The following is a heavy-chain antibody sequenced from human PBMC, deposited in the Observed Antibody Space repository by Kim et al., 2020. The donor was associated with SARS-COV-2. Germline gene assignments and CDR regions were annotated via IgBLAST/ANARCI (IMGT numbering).Heavy chain of an antibody. CDR3: ARVGYDSSGYCLDY. D-gene: IGHD3-22*01. V-gene: IGHV4-34*01. CDR2: ISHSGST. J-gene: IGHJ4*02. Sequence: SETLSLTCAVYGGSFSGYYWSWIRQPPGKGLEWIGEISHSGSTNYNPSLKSRVTISVDTSKNQFSLKLSSVTAADTAVYYCARVGYDSSGYCLDYWGQGTLVTVSS. CDR1: GGSFSGYY.